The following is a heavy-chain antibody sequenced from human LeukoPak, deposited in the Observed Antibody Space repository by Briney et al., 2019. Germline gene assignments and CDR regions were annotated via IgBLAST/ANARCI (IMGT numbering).Heavy chain of an antibody. CDR2: ISNDGSDK. V-gene: IGHV3-30*03. Sequence: GGSLRLSCAASGFTFRAYAMHWVRQAPGKGLEWVALISNDGSDKYYADSVKGRFTISRDNAKNTLYLQMNSLRAEDTAVYYCARGKATYDYWGQRTLVTVSS. J-gene: IGHJ4*02. CDR3: ARGKATYDY. CDR1: GFTFRAYA.